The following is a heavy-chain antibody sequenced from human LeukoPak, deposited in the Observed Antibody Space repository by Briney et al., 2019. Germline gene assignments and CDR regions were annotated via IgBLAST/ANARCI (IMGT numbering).Heavy chain of an antibody. CDR2: IYPGDSDT. CDR3: ARLGSAAANYYYMDV. Sequence: GESLKISCKGSGYSFTSYWIGWVRQMPGKGLEWMGIIYPGDSDTRYSPSFQGQVTISADKSISTAYLQWSSLKASDTAMYYCARLGSAAANYYYMDVWGKGTTVTVSS. V-gene: IGHV5-51*01. CDR1: GYSFTSYW. D-gene: IGHD3-10*01. J-gene: IGHJ6*03.